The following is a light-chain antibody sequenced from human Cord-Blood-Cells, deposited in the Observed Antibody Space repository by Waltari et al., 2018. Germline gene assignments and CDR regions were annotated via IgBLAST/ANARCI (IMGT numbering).Light chain of an antibody. Sequence: QSVLTQPPSVSGAPGPRVTIPCTGSSSNNGAGYAVHRVHQLPRTAPKLLIYGNSNRPAGVPDRFSGSKSGTSASLAITGLQAEDEADYYCQSYDSSLSGYVFGTGTKVTVL. J-gene: IGLJ1*01. CDR3: QSYDSSLSGYV. V-gene: IGLV1-40*01. CDR2: GNS. CDR1: SSNNGAGYA.